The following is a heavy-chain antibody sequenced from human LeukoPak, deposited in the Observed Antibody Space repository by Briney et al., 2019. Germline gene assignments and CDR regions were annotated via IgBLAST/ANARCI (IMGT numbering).Heavy chain of an antibody. CDR2: ISAYNGNT. CDR3: ARDGGGLCSSTSCYTDWFDP. CDR1: GYTFTSYG. Sequence: GASVKVSCKASGYTFTSYGISWVRQAPGQGLEWMGWISAYNGNTNYAQKLQGRVTMTTDTSTSTAYMELRSLRSDDRAVYYCARDGGGLCSSTSCYTDWFDPWGQGTLVTVSS. D-gene: IGHD2-2*02. J-gene: IGHJ5*02. V-gene: IGHV1-18*01.